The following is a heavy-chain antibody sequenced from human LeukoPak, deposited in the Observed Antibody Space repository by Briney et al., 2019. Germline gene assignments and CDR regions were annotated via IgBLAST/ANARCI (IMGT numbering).Heavy chain of an antibody. CDR1: GGSISSYY. J-gene: IGHJ6*03. Sequence: SETLSLTCTVSGGSISSYYWSWIRQPPGKGLEWIGYIYYSGSTNYNPSLKSRVTISVDTSKNQFSLKLSSVTAADTAVYYCARNAAMEYYYMDVWGKGTTVTVSS. V-gene: IGHV4-59*01. CDR3: ARNAAMEYYYMDV. D-gene: IGHD5-18*01. CDR2: IYYSGST.